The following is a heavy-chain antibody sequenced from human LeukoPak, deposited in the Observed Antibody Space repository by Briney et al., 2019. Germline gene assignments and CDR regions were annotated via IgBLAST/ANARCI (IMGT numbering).Heavy chain of an antibody. V-gene: IGHV3-7*05. CDR1: GFTFDSYW. J-gene: IGHJ4*02. D-gene: IGHD6-13*01. CDR2: IKEDGSEK. CDR3: AREIGSAARGR. Sequence: PGGSLRLSRTTSGFTFDSYWMSWVRQAPGKGLEWVANIKEDGSEKCYVDSVKGRFTISRDNAKNSVYLQMNSLRAEDTAVYYCAREIGSAARGRWGQGTLVIVS.